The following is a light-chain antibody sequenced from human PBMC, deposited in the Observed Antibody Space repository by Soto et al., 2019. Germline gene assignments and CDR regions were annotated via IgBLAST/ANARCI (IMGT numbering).Light chain of an antibody. CDR2: DVS. CDR3: SSYTSSSTLV. J-gene: IGLJ1*01. Sequence: QSALTQPASVSGSPGQSITISYTGTSSDVGGYNYVSWYQQHPGKAPKLMIYDVSNRPSGVSNRFSGSKSGNTASLTISGLQAGDEADYYCSSYTSSSTLVFGTGTKLTVL. CDR1: SSDVGGYNY. V-gene: IGLV2-14*01.